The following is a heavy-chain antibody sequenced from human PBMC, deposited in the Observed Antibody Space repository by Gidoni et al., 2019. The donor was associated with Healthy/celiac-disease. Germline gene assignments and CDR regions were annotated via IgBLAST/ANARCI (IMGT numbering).Heavy chain of an antibody. CDR2: IIPIFGTA. D-gene: IGHD2-15*01. CDR1: GGPFSSYA. CDR3: AREIYCSGGSCYPPDTNWFDP. V-gene: IGHV1-69*01. J-gene: IGHJ5*02. Sequence: QVQLVQSGAEVKKPGSSVKVSCKASGGPFSSYALSWVRQAPGQGLEWMGGIIPIFGTANYAQKFQGRVTITGDESTSTAYMELSSLRSEDTAVYYCAREIYCSGGSCYPPDTNWFDPWGQGTLVTVSS.